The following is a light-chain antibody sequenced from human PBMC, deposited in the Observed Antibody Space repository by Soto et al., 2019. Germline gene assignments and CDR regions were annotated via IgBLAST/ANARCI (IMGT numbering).Light chain of an antibody. CDR1: SSDVGGYNY. CDR3: CSYAGSYTLYV. Sequence: QSALTQPRSVSGSPGQSVTISCTGTSSDVGGYNYVSWYQQHPGKAPKLMIYDVSKRPSGVPDRFSGSKSGNTASLTISGLQGEYESDYYCCSYAGSYTLYVFGTGTKLT. V-gene: IGLV2-11*01. J-gene: IGLJ1*01. CDR2: DVS.